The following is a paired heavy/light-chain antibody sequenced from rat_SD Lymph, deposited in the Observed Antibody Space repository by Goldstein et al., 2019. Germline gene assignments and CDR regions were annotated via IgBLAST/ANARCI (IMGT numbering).Light chain of an antibody. Sequence: AIQVTQSPTSLSASLGDRVTLTCRASQDINNKMAWYQQKPGEVPQLLIYYASTLQSGTPSRFSGSGAGTDFSFTISHLQSEDFATYYCLQGYRLTFGSGTKLEIK. J-gene: IGKJ5*01. CDR1: QDINNK. V-gene: IGKV10S6*01. CDR3: LQGYRLT. CDR2: YAS.
Heavy chain of an antibody. CDR3: ARFYNRYRTYFDY. D-gene: IGHD1-5*01. CDR1: GYTFTSYY. CDR2: INTGSGGT. V-gene: IGHV1-43*01. Sequence: QVQLQQSGAELAKPGSSVKISCKASGYTFTSYYISWIKQTTGQGLEYIGYINTGSGGTNYNEKFKGKATLTVDKSSSTAFMQLSSLTPDDSAVYYCARFYNRYRTYFDYWGQGVMVTVSS. J-gene: IGHJ2*01.